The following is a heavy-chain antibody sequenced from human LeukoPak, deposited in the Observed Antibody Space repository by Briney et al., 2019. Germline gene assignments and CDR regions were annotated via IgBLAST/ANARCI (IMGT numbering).Heavy chain of an antibody. CDR2: IYYSGST. Sequence: PSETLSLTCTVSGGSISSGGYYWSWIRQHPGKGLEWIGYIYYSGSTYYNPSLKSRVTISVDTSKNQFSLKLSSVTAADTAVYYCARNLGAMTTVTIDYWGQGTLVTVSS. CDR3: ARNLGAMTTVTIDY. J-gene: IGHJ4*02. D-gene: IGHD4-11*01. V-gene: IGHV4-31*03. CDR1: GGSISSGGYY.